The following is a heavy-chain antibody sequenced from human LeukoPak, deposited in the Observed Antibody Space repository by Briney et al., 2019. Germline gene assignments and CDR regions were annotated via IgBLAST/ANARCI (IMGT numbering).Heavy chain of an antibody. V-gene: IGHV3-30*02. J-gene: IGHJ5*02. D-gene: IGHD2-15*01. CDR2: IRYDGSNK. CDR3: AREYCSGGTCLPPT. CDR1: GFTFSSYG. Sequence: GGSLRLSCAASGFTFSSYGMHWVRQAPGKGLEWVAFIRYDGSNKYYADSVKGRFTISRDNSKNTLYLQMNSLRAEDTAVYYCAREYCSGGTCLPPTWGQGTLVTVSS.